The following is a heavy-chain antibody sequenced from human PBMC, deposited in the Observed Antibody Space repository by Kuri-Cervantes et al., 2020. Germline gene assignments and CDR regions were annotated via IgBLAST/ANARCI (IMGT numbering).Heavy chain of an antibody. J-gene: IGHJ4*02. D-gene: IGHD2-15*01. CDR1: GGSFSGYY. CDR3: ARGPRRSTFDY. V-gene: IGHV4-34*01. CDR2: INHSGST. Sequence: SETLSLTCAVYGGSFSGYYWSWIRQPPGKGLEWIGEINHSGSTNYNPSLKSRVTTSVDKSKNQFSLKLSSVAAADTAVYYCARGPRRSTFDYWGQGTLVTVSS.